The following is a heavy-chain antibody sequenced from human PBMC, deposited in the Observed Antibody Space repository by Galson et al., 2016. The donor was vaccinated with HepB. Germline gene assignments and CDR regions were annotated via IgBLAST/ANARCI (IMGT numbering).Heavy chain of an antibody. Sequence: SLRLSCAGTGFTFSNYGMSWVRQAPGKGLEWVSAVSGSGDNTYYADSVKGRFTISRGNSRNTVYVQINSLRAEDTAIYYCTMISWSTSSGFGFWGQGTRVTVSS. V-gene: IGHV3-23*01. CDR2: VSGSGDNT. CDR3: TMISWSTSSGFGF. D-gene: IGHD3-22*01. J-gene: IGHJ4*02. CDR1: GFTFSNYG.